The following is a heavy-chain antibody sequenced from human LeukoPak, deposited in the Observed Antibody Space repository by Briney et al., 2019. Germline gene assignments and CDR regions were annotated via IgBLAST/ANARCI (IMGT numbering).Heavy chain of an antibody. CDR3: ARQRSSGWYDY. Sequence: SETLSLTCAVYGGSFSGYCWSWIRQPPGKGLEWIGEINHSGSTNYNPSLKSRVTISVDTSKNQFSLKLSSVTAADTAVYYCARQRSSGWYDYWGQGTLVTVSS. J-gene: IGHJ4*02. CDR2: INHSGST. CDR1: GGSFSGYC. D-gene: IGHD6-19*01. V-gene: IGHV4-34*01.